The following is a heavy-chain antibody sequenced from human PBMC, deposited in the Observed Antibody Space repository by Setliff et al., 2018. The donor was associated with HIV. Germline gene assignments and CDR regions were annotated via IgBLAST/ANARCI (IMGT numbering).Heavy chain of an antibody. J-gene: IGHJ4*02. CDR2: INEDGSEK. CDR1: GFTFSSYW. Sequence: PGGSLRLSCAASGFTFSSYWMTWVRQAPGKGLDWVANINEDGSEKYYLDSVKVRFTISRDNAKNSLYLQMNSLRVEDTAVYYCARAAAGYFDYWGQGTLVTVSS. D-gene: IGHD6-13*01. CDR3: ARAAAGYFDY. V-gene: IGHV3-7*01.